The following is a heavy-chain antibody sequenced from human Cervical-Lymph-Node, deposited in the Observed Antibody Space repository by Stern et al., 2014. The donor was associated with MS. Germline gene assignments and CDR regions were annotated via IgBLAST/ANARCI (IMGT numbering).Heavy chain of an antibody. Sequence: VQLVESGAEVKKPGSSVKVSCKASGGTFSSYAISWVRQAPGQGLAWMGGIIPIFGTANYAQKFQGRVTITADESTSTAYMELSSLRSEDTAVYYCARARYSSGWSPPYYFDYWGQGTLVTVSS. CDR1: GGTFSSYA. J-gene: IGHJ4*02. CDR2: IIPIFGTA. D-gene: IGHD6-19*01. CDR3: ARARYSSGWSPPYYFDY. V-gene: IGHV1-69*01.